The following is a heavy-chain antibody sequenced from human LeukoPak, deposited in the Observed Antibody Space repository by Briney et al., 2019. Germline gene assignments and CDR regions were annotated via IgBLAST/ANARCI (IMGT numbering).Heavy chain of an antibody. CDR1: GFTVSDNY. CDR2: FYSGGST. Sequence: GGSLRLSCAASGFTVSDNYMSWVRQAPGKGLEWVSVFYSGGSTRYADSVKGRFTISRDNAKNSLYLQMNSLRAEDTAVYYCARFRDGEEMIVVATPFDYWGQGTLVTVSS. CDR3: ARFRDGEEMIVVATPFDY. D-gene: IGHD3-22*01. J-gene: IGHJ4*02. V-gene: IGHV3-66*01.